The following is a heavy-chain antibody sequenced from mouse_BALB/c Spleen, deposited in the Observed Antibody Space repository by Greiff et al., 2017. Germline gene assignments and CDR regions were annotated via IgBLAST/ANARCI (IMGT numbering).Heavy chain of an antibody. CDR1: GFHIKDTY. V-gene: IGHV14-3*02. D-gene: IGHD1-2*01. CDR3: ASPFTTATAWFAY. J-gene: IGHJ3*01. CDR2: IDPANGNT. Sequence: LPLSGAALVTPGPSVKLSCTASGFHIKDTYIHWVTQRPEQGLEWIGRIDPANGNTKYDPKFQGKATITADTSSNTAYLQLSSLTSEDTAVYYCASPFTTATAWFAYWGQGTLVTVSA.